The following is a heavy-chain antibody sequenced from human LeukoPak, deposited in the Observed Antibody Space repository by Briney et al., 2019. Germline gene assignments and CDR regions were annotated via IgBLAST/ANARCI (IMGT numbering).Heavy chain of an antibody. D-gene: IGHD1-26*01. CDR1: GLTFSSSD. V-gene: IGHV3-30*18. Sequence: GESLRLSCAASGLTFSSSDLHWVRQAPGKGLEWVAVISYGGSNRYYADSVKGRFTISRDNSKNTLYLQMNSLRAEDTAVYYCAKSGGSYRYFDYWGQGTLVTVSS. CDR2: ISYGGSNR. J-gene: IGHJ4*02. CDR3: AKSGGSYRYFDY.